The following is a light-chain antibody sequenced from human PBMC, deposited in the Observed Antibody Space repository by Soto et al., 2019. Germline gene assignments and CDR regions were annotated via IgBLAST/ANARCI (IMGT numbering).Light chain of an antibody. V-gene: IGLV1-40*01. CDR1: SSNIGAGYD. J-gene: IGLJ2*01. Sequence: QSVLTQSPSVSGAPGQRVTISCTGSSSNIGAGYDVHWYQHLPGTAPKLLIYGNNNRPSGVPDRFSGSKSGTSASLAITGLQAEDEADYYCQSYDSSLSAHVIFGGGTKLTVL. CDR3: QSYDSSLSAHVI. CDR2: GNN.